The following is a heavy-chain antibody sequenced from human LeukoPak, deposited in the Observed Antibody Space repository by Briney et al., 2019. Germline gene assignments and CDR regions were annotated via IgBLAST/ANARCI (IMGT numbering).Heavy chain of an antibody. CDR1: GFTFSSYS. D-gene: IGHD1-26*01. V-gene: IGHV3-21*01. CDR2: ITSSGTYI. CDR3: ARDQSGTHFAHFNS. Sequence: AGGSLRLSCAASGFTFSSYSMSWVRQAPGKGLEWVSYITSSGTYIYYADSLKGRFTISRDNAKNSLSLQMNSLRAEDTAVYYCARDQSGTHFAHFNSWGQGTLVTVSS. J-gene: IGHJ4*02.